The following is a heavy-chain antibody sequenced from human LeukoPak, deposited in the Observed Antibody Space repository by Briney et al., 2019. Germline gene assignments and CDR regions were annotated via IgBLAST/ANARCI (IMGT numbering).Heavy chain of an antibody. J-gene: IGHJ4*02. V-gene: IGHV3-23*01. Sequence: GGSLRLSCADSGFTFSSYAMTGVRQAPGKGLEGVSTISVASGTTYYADSVKGRFTIYRDNSKNTLYLQMNSLRDEDTAVYYCAVYCSGGCYSGLVWGQGTLVTVSS. CDR1: GFTFSSYA. D-gene: IGHD2-21*02. CDR2: ISVASGTT. CDR3: AVYCSGGCYSGLV.